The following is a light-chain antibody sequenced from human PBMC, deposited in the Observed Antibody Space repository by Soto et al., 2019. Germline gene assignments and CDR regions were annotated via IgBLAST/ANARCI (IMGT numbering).Light chain of an antibody. CDR2: AAS. V-gene: IGKV3-20*01. J-gene: IGKJ2*01. Sequence: DMVLTQSPGTLSLSPGERATLSCRASRGLASSYLGWYQQKPGQPPRLLLYAASKRATGIPDRFSGSGSGTDFTLTINRLEPEDSAVYYCQQYGSSPPYTFGHGTKVDIK. CDR1: RGLASSY. CDR3: QQYGSSPPYT.